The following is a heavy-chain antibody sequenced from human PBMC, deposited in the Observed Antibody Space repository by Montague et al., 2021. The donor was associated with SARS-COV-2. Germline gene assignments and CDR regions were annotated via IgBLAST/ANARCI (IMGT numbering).Heavy chain of an antibody. CDR3: AHRQGRQWLAGGYFDY. D-gene: IGHD6-19*01. Sequence: PALVKPTQTLTLTCTFSGFSLSTSGVGVGWIRQPPGKALEWLALIYWDADKRNSPSLKSRLTITKDTSKNQVVLTMTNMGPEDTATYYCAHRQGRQWLAGGYFDYWGQGTLVTVSS. V-gene: IGHV2-5*02. J-gene: IGHJ4*02. CDR2: IYWDADK. CDR1: GFSLSTSGVG.